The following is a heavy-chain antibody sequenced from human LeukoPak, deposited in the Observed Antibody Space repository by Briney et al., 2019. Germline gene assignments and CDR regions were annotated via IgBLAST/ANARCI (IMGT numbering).Heavy chain of an antibody. CDR1: GFTFSSYW. Sequence: GGSLRLSCAASGFTFSSYWMHWVRQAPGKGLVWVSRVSSEGRKTIYADSVKGRFTISRDNAMNTLYLQMNSLRAEDTAVYYCARDLGGSGPTPIDYWGQGILVTVSS. D-gene: IGHD4-23*01. J-gene: IGHJ4*02. CDR2: VSSEGRKT. V-gene: IGHV3-74*01. CDR3: ARDLGGSGPTPIDY.